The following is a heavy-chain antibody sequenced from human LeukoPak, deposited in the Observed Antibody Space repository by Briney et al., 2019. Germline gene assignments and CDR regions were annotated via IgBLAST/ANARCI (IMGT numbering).Heavy chain of an antibody. V-gene: IGHV1-46*01. CDR3: ASHSSGHLGFDY. D-gene: IGHD3-22*01. CDR2: INPSGGST. CDR1: GYTFTSYY. J-gene: IGHJ4*02. Sequence: ASVKVSCKASGYTFTSYYMHWVRQAPGQGLEWMGIINPSGGSTSYAQKFQGRVTMTRDTSTSTVYMELSSLRSEDTAVYYCASHSSGHLGFDYWGQGTQVTVSS.